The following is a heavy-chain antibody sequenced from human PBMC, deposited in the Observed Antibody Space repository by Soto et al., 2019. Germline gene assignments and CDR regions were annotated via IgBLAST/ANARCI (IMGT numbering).Heavy chain of an antibody. J-gene: IGHJ6*02. D-gene: IGHD3-22*01. CDR1: GDSVRNQY. Sequence: SETLSLTCTVSGDSVRNQYWSWIRQPPGKGLEWIGEINHSGSTNYNPSLKSRVTISVDTSKNQFSLKLSSVTAADTAVYYCARVAYYYDSSGYYYSYYYYGMDVWGQGTTVTVSS. CDR2: INHSGST. V-gene: IGHV4-34*01. CDR3: ARVAYYYDSSGYYYSYYYYGMDV.